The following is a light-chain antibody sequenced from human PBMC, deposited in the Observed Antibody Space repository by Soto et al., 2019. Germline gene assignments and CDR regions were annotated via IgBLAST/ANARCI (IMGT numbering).Light chain of an antibody. J-gene: IGKJ4*01. CDR2: GAS. CDR1: QSVSSNF. CDR3: QQYEYSIGFA. V-gene: IGKV3-20*01. Sequence: EIVLTQSPGTLSLSPGERATLSCRASQSVSSNFLAWYQEKPGQAPRLLIYGASSRATGIPDRFSGSGSGTDIAFTLSRMRLEDYEVSVYQQYEYSIGFAFGGGTKVDIK.